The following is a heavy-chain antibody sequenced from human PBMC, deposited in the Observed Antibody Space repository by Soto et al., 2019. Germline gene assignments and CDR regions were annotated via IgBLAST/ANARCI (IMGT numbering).Heavy chain of an antibody. V-gene: IGHV4-61*01. CDR1: GGSVSSGSYY. CDR3: ARGAVAVASTYYFDY. CDR2: IYYSGST. Sequence: SETLSLTCTVSGGSVSSGSYYWIWIRQPPGKGLEWIGYIYYSGSTNYNPSLKSRVTISVDTSKNQFSLKLSSVTAADTAVYYCARGAVAVASTYYFDYWGQGTLVT. D-gene: IGHD6-19*01. J-gene: IGHJ4*02.